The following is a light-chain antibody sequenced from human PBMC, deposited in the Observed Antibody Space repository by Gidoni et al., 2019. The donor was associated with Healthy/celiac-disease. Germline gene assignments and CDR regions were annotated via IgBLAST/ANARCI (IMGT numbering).Light chain of an antibody. CDR1: QSVLYSSNNKNY. Sequence: DIVLTQSPDSLAVSLGERATINCKSSQSVLYSSNNKNYLAWYQQKPGHPPKLLIYWASTRESGVPDRFSGSGSGTDFTLTISSLQAEDVAVYYCQQYYSTPTFGGXTKVEIK. CDR3: QQYYSTPT. CDR2: WAS. V-gene: IGKV4-1*01. J-gene: IGKJ4*01.